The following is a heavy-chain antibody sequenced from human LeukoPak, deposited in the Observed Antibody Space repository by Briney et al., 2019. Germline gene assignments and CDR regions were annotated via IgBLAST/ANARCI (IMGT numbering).Heavy chain of an antibody. CDR3: ASAPIGYCSGGSCFH. CDR2: ISSSSYI. V-gene: IGHV3-21*01. CDR1: GFTFSSYS. D-gene: IGHD2-15*01. J-gene: IGHJ4*02. Sequence: GGSLRLSCAASGFTFSSYSMNWVRQAPGKGLEWVSSISSSSYIYYADSVKGRFTISRDNAKNSRYLQMNSLRAEDTAVYHCASAPIGYCSGGSCFHWGQGTLVTVSS.